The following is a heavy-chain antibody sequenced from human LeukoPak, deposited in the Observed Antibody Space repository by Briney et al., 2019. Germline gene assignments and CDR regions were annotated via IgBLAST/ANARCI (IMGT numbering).Heavy chain of an antibody. CDR3: ARHSSQGDNFFGP. J-gene: IGHJ5*02. V-gene: IGHV4-59*08. CDR2: VYYNGNI. CDR1: GASISDYY. Sequence: KPSETLSLTCTVSGASISDYYWSWIRQSPGKGLHWIGYVYYNGNINYNPPLRSRVTMSIDTSKNHFSLRLTSVTAADTAIYYCARHSSQGDNFFGPWGQGTLVTVSS.